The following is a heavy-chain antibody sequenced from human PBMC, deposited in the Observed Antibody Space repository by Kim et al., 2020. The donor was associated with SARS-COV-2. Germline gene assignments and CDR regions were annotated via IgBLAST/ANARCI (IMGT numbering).Heavy chain of an antibody. CDR1: GLTFSNYG. J-gene: IGHJ4*02. Sequence: GGSLRLSCAASGLTFSNYGMHWVRQAPGKGLEWVAVISYDGSNKDYADSMKGRFTISRDNSKNTLYLQMNSLRAEDTAVYYCAKGAIVRGADHDYWGQGTLVTVSS. CDR3: AKGAIVRGADHDY. V-gene: IGHV3-30*18. D-gene: IGHD3-10*01. CDR2: ISYDGSNK.